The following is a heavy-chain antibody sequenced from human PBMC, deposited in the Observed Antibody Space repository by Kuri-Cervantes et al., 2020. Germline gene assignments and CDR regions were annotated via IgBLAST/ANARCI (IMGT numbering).Heavy chain of an antibody. CDR1: GYAFINHG. CDR2: ISIYNGHT. Sequence: ASVKVSCKASGYAFINHGITWVRQAPGQGLEWMGWISIYNGHTNYAQKFQDRVTMTTDTSTSTAYMELTSLTSDDTAVYYCARVSKRRTTVTRWSWFDYWGQGTLVTVSS. J-gene: IGHJ4*02. D-gene: IGHD4-17*01. V-gene: IGHV1-18*01. CDR3: ARVSKRRTTVTRWSWFDY.